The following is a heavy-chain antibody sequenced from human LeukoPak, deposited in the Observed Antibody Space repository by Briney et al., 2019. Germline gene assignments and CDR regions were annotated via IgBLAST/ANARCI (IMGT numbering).Heavy chain of an antibody. V-gene: IGHV4-39*07. D-gene: IGHD3-16*01. CDR2: IYYSGST. Sequence: SETLSLTCTVSGGSISSSSYYWGWIRQPPGKGLERIGSIYYSGSTYYNPSLKSRVTISVDTSKNQFSLKLSSVTAADTAVYYCARVGSHHGMDVWGQGTTVTVSS. J-gene: IGHJ6*02. CDR3: ARVGSHHGMDV. CDR1: GGSISSSSYY.